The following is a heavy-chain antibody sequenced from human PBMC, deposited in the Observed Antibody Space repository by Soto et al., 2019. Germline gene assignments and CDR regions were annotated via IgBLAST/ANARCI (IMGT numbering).Heavy chain of an antibody. Sequence: QVQLVESGGGVVQPGRSLRLSCAASGFTFSSYGMHWVRQAPGKGLEWVAVIWYDGSNKYYADSVKGRFTISRDNSKNXLYLQMNSLRAEDTAVYYCARGPPYYVWGSYRADYWGQGTLVTVSS. CDR3: ARGPPYYVWGSYRADY. CDR1: GFTFSSYG. J-gene: IGHJ4*02. V-gene: IGHV3-33*01. CDR2: IWYDGSNK. D-gene: IGHD3-16*02.